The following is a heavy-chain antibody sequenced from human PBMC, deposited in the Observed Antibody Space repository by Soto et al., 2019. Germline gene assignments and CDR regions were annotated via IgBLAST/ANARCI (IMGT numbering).Heavy chain of an antibody. CDR2: IYHSGST. V-gene: IGHV4-4*02. D-gene: IGHD3-22*01. J-gene: IGHJ4*02. Sequence: SETLSLTCAVSGGSISSSNWWSWVRQPPGKGLEWIGEIYHSGSTNYNPSLKSRVTISVDKSKNQFSLKLSSVTAAGTAMYYCAVLGIRYYHDSSASPLDSWGQGTQVTVSS. CDR3: AVLGIRYYHDSSASPLDS. CDR1: GGSISSSNW.